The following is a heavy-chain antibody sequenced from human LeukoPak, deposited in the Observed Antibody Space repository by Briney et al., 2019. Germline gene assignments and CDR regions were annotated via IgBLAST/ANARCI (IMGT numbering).Heavy chain of an antibody. V-gene: IGHV3-74*01. Sequence: GGSLRLSCAASGFTFSSYWMHWVRQAPGKGLVWVSRINSDGSSTSYADSVKGRFTTSRDNAKNTLYLQMNSLRAEDTAVYYCARSSAPYGSGSYPKDWGQGTLVTVSS. J-gene: IGHJ4*02. CDR2: INSDGSST. D-gene: IGHD3-10*01. CDR3: ARSSAPYGSGSYPKD. CDR1: GFTFSSYW.